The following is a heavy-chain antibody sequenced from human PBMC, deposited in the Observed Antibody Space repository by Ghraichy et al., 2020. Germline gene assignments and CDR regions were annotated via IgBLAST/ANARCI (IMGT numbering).Heavy chain of an antibody. Sequence: LSLTCAASGFTFSSYAMSWVRQAPGKGLECVSLISASGGGTYYADSVKGRFTISRDNSKNTLYLQMNSLRVDDTAAYYCAKVLSGTYSAFDYWGQGSLLTVSS. CDR1: GFTFSSYA. CDR3: AKVLSGTYSAFDY. D-gene: IGHD1-26*01. V-gene: IGHV3-23*01. J-gene: IGHJ4*02. CDR2: ISASGGGT.